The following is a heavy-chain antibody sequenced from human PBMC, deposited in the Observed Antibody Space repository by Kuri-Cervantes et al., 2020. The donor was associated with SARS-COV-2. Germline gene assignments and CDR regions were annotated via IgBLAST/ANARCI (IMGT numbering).Heavy chain of an antibody. J-gene: IGHJ4*02. CDR1: GGSFSGYY. D-gene: IGHD2/OR15-2a*01. CDR2: INHSGST. Sequence: GSLRLSCAVYGGSFSGYYWSWIRQPPGKGLEWIGEINHSGSTNYNPSLKSRVTISVDTSKNQFSLKLSSVTAADTAVYYCARDTFPLPRGGYYFDYWGQGTLVTVSS. V-gene: IGHV4-34*01. CDR3: ARDTFPLPRGGYYFDY.